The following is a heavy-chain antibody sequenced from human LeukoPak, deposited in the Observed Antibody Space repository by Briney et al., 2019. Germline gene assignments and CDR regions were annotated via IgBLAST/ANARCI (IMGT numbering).Heavy chain of an antibody. Sequence: PSETLSLTCTVSGGSISSYYWSWIRQPAGKGLEWIGRIYTSGSTNYNPSLKSRVTMSVDTSKNQFSLKLSSVTAADTAVYYCARDLNEDGSGWYVDHDYWGQGTLVTVSS. D-gene: IGHD6-19*01. CDR1: GGSISSYY. J-gene: IGHJ4*02. CDR2: IYTSGST. CDR3: ARDLNEDGSGWYVDHDY. V-gene: IGHV4-4*07.